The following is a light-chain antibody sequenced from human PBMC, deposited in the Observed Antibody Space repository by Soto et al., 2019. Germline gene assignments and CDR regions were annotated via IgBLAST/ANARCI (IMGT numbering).Light chain of an antibody. Sequence: QSVLTQPASVSGSPGQSITISCTGTTSDVGEYNYVSWYQQVPGKAPKVIIYEVSSRPAGVSTRFSGSKSGNTASLTISGLQAEDEADYYCSSYTSSTTYVFGTGTKLTVL. CDR2: EVS. V-gene: IGLV2-14*01. CDR3: SSYTSSTTYV. CDR1: TSDVGEYNY. J-gene: IGLJ1*01.